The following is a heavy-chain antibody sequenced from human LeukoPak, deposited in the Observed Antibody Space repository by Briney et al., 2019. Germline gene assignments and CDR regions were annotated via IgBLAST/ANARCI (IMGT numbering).Heavy chain of an antibody. V-gene: IGHV1-46*01. CDR1: GYSFTSHY. CDR2: INPSGGST. Sequence: ASVKVSCKASGYSFTSHYMHWLRQAPGQGLEWMGIINPSGGSTSYAQKFQGRVTMTRDTSTSTVYMELSSLRSEDTAVYYCAREHYGGNSSPNYWGQGTLVTVSS. CDR3: AREHYGGNSSPNY. D-gene: IGHD4-23*01. J-gene: IGHJ4*02.